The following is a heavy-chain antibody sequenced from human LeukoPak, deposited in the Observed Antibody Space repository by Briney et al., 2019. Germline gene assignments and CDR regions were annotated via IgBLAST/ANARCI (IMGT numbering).Heavy chain of an antibody. CDR1: GYNFIGYY. J-gene: IGHJ4*02. CDR3: ARGSPGAYYYDFWSGYYTPIDY. V-gene: IGHV1-2*02. CDR2: INPNSGGT. Sequence: GASVKVSCKAYGYNFIGYYMHWVRQAPGQGLEWMGWINPNSGGTNYAQKFQGRVTMTRDTSISTAYMELSRLKSDDTAVYYCARGSPGAYYYDFWSGYYTPIDYWGQGTLVTVSS. D-gene: IGHD3-3*01.